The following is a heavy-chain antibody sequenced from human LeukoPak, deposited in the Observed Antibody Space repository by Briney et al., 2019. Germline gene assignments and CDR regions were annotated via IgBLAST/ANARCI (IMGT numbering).Heavy chain of an antibody. CDR2: ISYDGSNK. CDR1: GFTFSSYA. Sequence: GGSLRLSCAASGFTFSSYAMHWVRQAPGKGLEWVAVISYDGSNKYYADSVKGRFTISRDNSKNTLYPQMNSLRAEDTAVYYCARAPRGIFGVANLYYFDYWGQGTLVTVSS. V-gene: IGHV3-30-3*01. CDR3: ARAPRGIFGVANLYYFDY. J-gene: IGHJ4*02. D-gene: IGHD3-3*01.